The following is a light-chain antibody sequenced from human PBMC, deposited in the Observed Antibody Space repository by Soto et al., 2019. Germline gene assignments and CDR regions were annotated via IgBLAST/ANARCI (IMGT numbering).Light chain of an antibody. V-gene: IGLV2-14*01. J-gene: IGLJ3*02. CDR1: SSDVGGYNY. CDR2: EVS. Sequence: QSALTQPASVSGSPGQSITISCTGTSSDVGGYNYVSWYQQHPGKAPKLMIYEVSNRPSGVSNRFSGSKSGKPASLTISGLQAEDEADYYCSSYTSSSTRVFGGGTKVTVL. CDR3: SSYTSSSTRV.